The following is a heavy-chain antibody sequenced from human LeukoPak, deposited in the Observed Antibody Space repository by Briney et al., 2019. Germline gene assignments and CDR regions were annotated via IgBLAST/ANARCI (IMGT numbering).Heavy chain of an antibody. V-gene: IGHV3-23*01. CDR1: GFTFSSYA. J-gene: IGHJ4*02. CDR3: AKDEGVLEWLLRDGYFDY. CDR2: ISGSGGST. Sequence: PGGSLRLSCAASGFTFSSYAMSWVRQAPGKGLEWVSAISGSGGSTYYADSVKGRFTISRDNSKNTLYLQMNSLRAEDTAVYYCAKDEGVLEWLLRDGYFDYWGQGTLVTVSS. D-gene: IGHD3-3*01.